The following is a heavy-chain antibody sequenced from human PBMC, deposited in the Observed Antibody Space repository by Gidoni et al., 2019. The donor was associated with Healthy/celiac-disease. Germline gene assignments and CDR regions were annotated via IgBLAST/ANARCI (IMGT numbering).Heavy chain of an antibody. CDR3: AREGVAVMYGMDV. J-gene: IGHJ6*02. D-gene: IGHD3-10*01. CDR2: IYSGGST. CDR1: GFTVSSNY. Sequence: EVQLVESGGGLFQPGGSLRLSCAASGFTVSSNYMSWVRQAPGKGLEWVSVIYSGGSTYYADSVKGRFTISRDNSKNTLYLQMNSLRAEDTAVYYCAREGVAVMYGMDVWGQGTTVTVSS. V-gene: IGHV3-66*02.